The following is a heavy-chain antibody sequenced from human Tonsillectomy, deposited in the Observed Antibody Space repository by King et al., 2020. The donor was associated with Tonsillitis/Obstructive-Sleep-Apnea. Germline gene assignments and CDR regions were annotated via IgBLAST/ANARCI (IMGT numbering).Heavy chain of an antibody. Sequence: QLQESGPGLVKPSQTLSLTCTVSGGSISSGGYYWSWIRQHPGKGLEWIGYIYYSGSTYSNPSLKSLVTISVDTSKTQFSLKLSSVTAADTAVYYCARATPRIAAAGTGTEFDYWGQGTLVTVSS. CDR3: ARATPRIAAAGTGTEFDY. J-gene: IGHJ4*02. CDR1: GGSISSGGYY. V-gene: IGHV4-31*01. D-gene: IGHD6-13*01. CDR2: IYYSGST.